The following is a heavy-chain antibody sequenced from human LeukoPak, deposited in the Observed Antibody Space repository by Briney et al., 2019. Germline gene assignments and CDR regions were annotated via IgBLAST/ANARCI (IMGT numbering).Heavy chain of an antibody. J-gene: IGHJ6*04. V-gene: IGHV3-9*03. CDR1: GFTFDDYA. Sequence: PGRSLRLSCAASGFTFDDYAMHWVRQAPGKGLEWVSGISWNSGSIGYADSVKGRFTISRDNAKNSLYLQMNSLRAEDMALYYCAKGVYSYGLDVWGKGTTVTVSS. CDR2: ISWNSGSI. D-gene: IGHD4-11*01. CDR3: AKGVYSYGLDV.